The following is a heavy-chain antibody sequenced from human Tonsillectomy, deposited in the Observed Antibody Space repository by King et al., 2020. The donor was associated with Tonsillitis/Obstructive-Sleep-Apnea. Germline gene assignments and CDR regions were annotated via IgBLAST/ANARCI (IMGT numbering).Heavy chain of an antibody. CDR2: IYPGDSDT. D-gene: IGHD2-15*01. J-gene: IGHJ5*02. V-gene: IGHV5-51*01. CDR1: GYSFTSYW. CDR3: ARASRDEDMAQNWFDP. Sequence: VQLVESGAEVKKPGESLKISCKGSGYSFTSYWIGWVRQMPGKGLEWMGIIYPGDSDTRYSPSFQGQVTISADKSISTAYLQWSSLKASDTAMYYCARASRDEDMAQNWFDPWGQGTLVTVSS.